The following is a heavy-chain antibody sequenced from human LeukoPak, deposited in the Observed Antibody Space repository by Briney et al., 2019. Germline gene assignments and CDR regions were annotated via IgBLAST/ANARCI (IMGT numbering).Heavy chain of an antibody. D-gene: IGHD1-26*01. J-gene: IGHJ4*02. Sequence: SETLSLTCTVSGGSINTYYWSWIRQPPGKGLEWIGNTYYSGSTKYNPSLRSRVTISLDTPTNQFSLKLSSVTAADTAVYYCARHTGGIGLDYWGQGTLVTVSS. CDR2: TYYSGST. CDR1: GGSINTYY. CDR3: ARHTGGIGLDY. V-gene: IGHV4-59*08.